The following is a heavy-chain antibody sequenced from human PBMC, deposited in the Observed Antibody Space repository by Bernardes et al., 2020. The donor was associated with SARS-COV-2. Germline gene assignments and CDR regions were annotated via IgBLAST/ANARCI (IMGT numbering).Heavy chain of an antibody. CDR1: GFTVSSNY. D-gene: IGHD4-17*01. J-gene: IGHJ4*02. CDR2: IYSGGST. CDR3: CMLSQPYDYGDYEGGY. V-gene: IGHV3-53*04. Sequence: SLRLSCAASGFTVSSNYMSWVRQAPGKGLEWVSVIYSGGSTYYADSVKGRFTISRHNSKNTLYLQMNSLRAEDTAVYYCCMLSQPYDYGDYEGGYWGQGTLVTVSS.